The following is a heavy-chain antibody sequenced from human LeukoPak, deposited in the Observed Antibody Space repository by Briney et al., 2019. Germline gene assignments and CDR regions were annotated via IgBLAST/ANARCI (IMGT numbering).Heavy chain of an antibody. V-gene: IGHV4-30-2*01. CDR1: GGSISSGGYS. Sequence: SETLSLTCAVSGGSISSGGYSWSWLRQPPGKGLEWIGYIYHSGSTYYNPSLKSRVTISVDTSKNQFSLKLSSVTAADTAVYYCVRAAVAYYYDSSGYYDLPYYFDYWGQGTLVTVSS. J-gene: IGHJ4*02. CDR3: VRAAVAYYYDSSGYYDLPYYFDY. D-gene: IGHD3-22*01. CDR2: IYHSGST.